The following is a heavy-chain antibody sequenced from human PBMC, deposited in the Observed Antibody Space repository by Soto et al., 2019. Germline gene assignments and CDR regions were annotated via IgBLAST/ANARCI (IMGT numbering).Heavy chain of an antibody. Sequence: QVQLVESGGGVVQPGRSLRLSCAASGFTFSSYGMHWVRQAPGKGLEWVAVISYDGSNKYYADSVKGRFTMSRDNSKSTLYLQMNSLRAEDTAVYYCAKNPTTGISVWGQGTTVTVSS. CDR3: AKNPTTGISV. D-gene: IGHD1-20*01. V-gene: IGHV3-30*18. CDR2: ISYDGSNK. CDR1: GFTFSSYG. J-gene: IGHJ6*02.